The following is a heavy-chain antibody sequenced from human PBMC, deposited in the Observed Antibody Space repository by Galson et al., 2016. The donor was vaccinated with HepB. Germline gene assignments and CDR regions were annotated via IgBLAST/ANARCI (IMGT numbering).Heavy chain of an antibody. CDR1: DASIVSDS. Sequence: ETLSLTCTVSDASIVSDSWIWIRQPPGMGLEWVGNISYSENINYNPSLKSRATISIDTSKNHLSLKLNSVTVADTAVYFCVREIGGGSFDSWGQGTLVTVST. CDR2: ISYSENI. D-gene: IGHD3-10*01. V-gene: IGHV4-59*08. J-gene: IGHJ4*02. CDR3: VREIGGGSFDS.